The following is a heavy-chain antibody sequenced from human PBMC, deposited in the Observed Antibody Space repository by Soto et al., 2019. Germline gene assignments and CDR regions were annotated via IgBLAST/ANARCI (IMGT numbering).Heavy chain of an antibody. CDR3: ARGRVTTAGFDY. CDR2: IWYDGSNK. CDR1: GFTFSSYG. Sequence: QVQLVESGGGVVQPGRSLRLSCAASGFTFSSYGMHWVRQAPGKGLEWVAVIWYDGSNKYYADSVKGRFTISRDNSKNTLYLQMNSLRAEDTAVYDCARGRVTTAGFDYWGQGTLVTVSS. J-gene: IGHJ4*02. V-gene: IGHV3-33*01. D-gene: IGHD4-17*01.